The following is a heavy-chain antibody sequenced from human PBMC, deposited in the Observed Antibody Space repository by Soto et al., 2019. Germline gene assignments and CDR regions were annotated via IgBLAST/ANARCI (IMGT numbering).Heavy chain of an antibody. Sequence: GASVKVSCKASGYTFTSYGISWVRQAPGQGLEWMGWISAYNGNTNYAQKLQGRVTMTTDTSTSTAYMELRSLRSDDTAVYYCVRAHALGFSNWFDPWGRGTLVTVSS. CDR2: ISAYNGNT. CDR1: GYTFTSYG. D-gene: IGHD3-10*01. CDR3: VRAHALGFSNWFDP. J-gene: IGHJ5*02. V-gene: IGHV1-18*01.